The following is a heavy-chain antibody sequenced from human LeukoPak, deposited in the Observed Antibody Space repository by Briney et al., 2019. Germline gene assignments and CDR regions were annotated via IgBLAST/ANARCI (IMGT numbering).Heavy chain of an antibody. J-gene: IGHJ4*02. V-gene: IGHV3-23*01. CDR2: IGGRDDRT. CDR1: GFILSGHT. CDR3: AKGPNPHYDFWSGYK. D-gene: IGHD3-3*01. Sequence: GGSLRLSCAASGFILSGHTMTWLRQAPGKGLEWVSIIGGRDDRTYYADSVKGRFTISRDNPNNNLYLHMNSLRAEDTAVYYCAKGPNPHYDFWSGYKWGQGTLVTVSS.